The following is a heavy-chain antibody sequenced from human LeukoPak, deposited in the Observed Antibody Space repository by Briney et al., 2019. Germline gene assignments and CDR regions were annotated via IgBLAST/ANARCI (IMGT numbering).Heavy chain of an antibody. CDR1: GYTFTSYG. D-gene: IGHD3-9*01. CDR3: TRVLFDWFFNYYYYYYMDV. Sequence: ASVKVSCKASGYTFTSYGISWVRQAPGQGLEWMGWISAYNGNTNYAQKLQGRVTMTTDTSTSTAYMELRSLRSDDTAVYYCTRVLFDWFFNYYYYYYMDVWGKGTTVTVSS. J-gene: IGHJ6*03. V-gene: IGHV1-18*01. CDR2: ISAYNGNT.